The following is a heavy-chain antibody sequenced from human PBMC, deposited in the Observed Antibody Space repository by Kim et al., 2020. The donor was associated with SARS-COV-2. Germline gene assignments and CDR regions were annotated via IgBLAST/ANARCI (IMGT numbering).Heavy chain of an antibody. J-gene: IGHJ4*02. D-gene: IGHD2-2*01. CDR1: GFTFSSYA. CDR2: ISGSGGST. V-gene: IGHV3-23*01. CDR3: ASEYCSSTRCGDGY. Sequence: GGSLRLSCAASGFTFSSYAMSWVRQAPGKGLEWVSAISGSGGSTYYADSVKGRFTISRDNSKNTLYLQMNSLRAEDTAVYYCASEYCSSTRCGDGYWGQGTLVTVSS.